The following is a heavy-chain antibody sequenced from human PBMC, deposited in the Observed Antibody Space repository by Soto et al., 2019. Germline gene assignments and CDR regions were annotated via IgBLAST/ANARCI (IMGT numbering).Heavy chain of an antibody. Sequence: SETLSLTCTVSGGSISSGGYYWSWIRQHPGKGLEWIGYIYYSGSTYYNQSLKSRVTISVDTSKNQFSLKVASVTAADTAVYYCARLGGFFQALDSWGRGTLVTVSS. D-gene: IGHD2-15*01. V-gene: IGHV4-31*03. J-gene: IGHJ5*01. CDR1: GGSISSGGYY. CDR2: IYYSGST. CDR3: ARLGGFFQALDS.